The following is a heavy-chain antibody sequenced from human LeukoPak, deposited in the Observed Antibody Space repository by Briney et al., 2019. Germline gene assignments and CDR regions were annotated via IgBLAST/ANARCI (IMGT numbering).Heavy chain of an antibody. D-gene: IGHD3-10*01. CDR2: IIPIFGTA. Sequence: SVKVSCKASGGTFSSYAISWVRQAPGQGLEWMGGIIPIFGTANYAQKFQGRVTITADESTSTAYMELSSLRSEDTAVYYCESSGSYYNGLTFDYWGQGTLVTASS. J-gene: IGHJ4*02. CDR1: GGTFSSYA. V-gene: IGHV1-69*13. CDR3: ESSGSYYNGLTFDY.